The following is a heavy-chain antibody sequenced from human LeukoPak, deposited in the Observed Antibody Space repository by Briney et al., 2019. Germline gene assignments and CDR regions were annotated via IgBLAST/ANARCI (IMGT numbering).Heavy chain of an antibody. CDR3: AKVMREVAMSYDN. J-gene: IGHJ4*02. CDR2: IHYSCVST. Sequence: PGGSLRLFLVDSWLPLSNHPIRLGRQAPGEGLELVSAIHYSCVSTYYADSVKGRFTISRDNSNNPLYLQVKSLRGVDTAVFYFAKVMREVAMSYDNWGQGALVTVSS. V-gene: IGHV3-23*01. CDR1: WLPLSNHP. D-gene: IGHD2-15*01.